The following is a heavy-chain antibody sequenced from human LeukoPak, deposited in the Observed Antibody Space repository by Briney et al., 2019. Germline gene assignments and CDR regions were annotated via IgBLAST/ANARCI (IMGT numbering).Heavy chain of an antibody. Sequence: SETLSLTCTVSGGSISSYYWSWIRQPPGKGLEWIGYIYYSGSTNYNPSLKSRVTISVDTSKNQFSLKLSSVTAADTAVYYCARLKFGDSSSWYSWAFDIWGQGTMVTVSS. CDR3: ARLKFGDSSSWYSWAFDI. J-gene: IGHJ3*02. V-gene: IGHV4-59*08. D-gene: IGHD6-13*01. CDR1: GGSISSYY. CDR2: IYYSGST.